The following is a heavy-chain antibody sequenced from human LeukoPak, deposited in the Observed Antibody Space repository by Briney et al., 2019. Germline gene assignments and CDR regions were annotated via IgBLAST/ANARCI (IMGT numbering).Heavy chain of an antibody. V-gene: IGHV4-61*02. Sequence: SETLSLTCTVSGGSISSGSYYWSWIRQPAGKGLEWIGCIYTSGSTNYNPSLKSRVTISVDTSKNQFSLKLSSVTAADTAVYYCARDRYYDSSGPPDWGQGTLATVSS. CDR1: GGSISSGSYY. CDR2: IYTSGST. CDR3: ARDRYYDSSGPPD. J-gene: IGHJ4*02. D-gene: IGHD3-22*01.